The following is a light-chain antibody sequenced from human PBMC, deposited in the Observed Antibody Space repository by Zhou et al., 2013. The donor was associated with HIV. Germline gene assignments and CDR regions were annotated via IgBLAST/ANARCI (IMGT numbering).Light chain of an antibody. CDR3: HQRSNWPRT. CDR2: GAS. CDR1: QSVSSN. V-gene: IGKV3-11*01. J-gene: IGKJ2*01. Sequence: EIVMTQSPATLSVSPGERATLSCRASQSVSSNLAWYQQKPGQAPRLLIYGASNRATGIPARFSGSGSGTDFTLTISSLEPEDFAVYYCHQRSNWPRTFGQGTNLEIK.